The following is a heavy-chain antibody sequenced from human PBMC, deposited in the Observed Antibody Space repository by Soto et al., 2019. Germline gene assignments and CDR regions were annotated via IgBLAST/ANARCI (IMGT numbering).Heavy chain of an antibody. D-gene: IGHD5-18*01. CDR1: EFTFSDYY. CDR2: ISSSSSNT. CDR3: ARSDSRYTPFDH. V-gene: IGHV3-11*05. J-gene: IGHJ4*02. Sequence: QVQLVESGGGLVRPGESLRLSCAASEFTFSDYYMSWIRQAPGKGLEWVSYISSSSSNTNYADSVKGRFTISRDNAKNSLYLQMNSLRAEDTAVYYCARSDSRYTPFDHWGQGTLVTVSS.